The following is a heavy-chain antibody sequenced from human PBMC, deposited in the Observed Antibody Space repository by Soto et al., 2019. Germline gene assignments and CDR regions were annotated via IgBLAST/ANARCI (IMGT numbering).Heavy chain of an antibody. Sequence: HPGGSLRLSCAASGFTFDDYAMHWVRQTPGKGLEWVSGISWHGDSIGYADSVKGRFIISRDNAKGFVHLQMNSLRPEDTALYYCAKDIDPAVAGGGFDFWGQGALVTVSS. CDR3: AKDIDPAVAGGGFDF. J-gene: IGHJ4*02. V-gene: IGHV3-9*01. CDR1: GFTFDDYA. D-gene: IGHD6-19*01. CDR2: ISWHGDSI.